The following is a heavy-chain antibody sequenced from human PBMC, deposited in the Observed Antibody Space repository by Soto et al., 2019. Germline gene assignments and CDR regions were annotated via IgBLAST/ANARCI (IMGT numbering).Heavy chain of an antibody. CDR3: AKDLRAHIVVVTATPEHYFDY. J-gene: IGHJ4*02. D-gene: IGHD2-21*02. V-gene: IGHV3-23*01. Sequence: EVQLLESGGGLVQPGGSLRLSCAASGFTFSSYAMSWVRQAPGKGLEWVSAISGSGGSTYYADSVKGRFTISRDNSKNTLYLQMNSLRAEDTAVYYCAKDLRAHIVVVTATPEHYFDYWGQGTLVTVSS. CDR1: GFTFSSYA. CDR2: ISGSGGST.